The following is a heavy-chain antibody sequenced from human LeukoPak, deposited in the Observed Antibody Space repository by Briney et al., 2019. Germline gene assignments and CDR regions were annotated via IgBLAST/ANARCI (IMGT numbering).Heavy chain of an antibody. V-gene: IGHV3-7*01. CDR1: GFAFSTYW. CDR3: ARGPASGGRLDP. D-gene: IGHD2-15*01. Sequence: GGSLRLSCAASGFAFSTYWMSWVRQTPGKGLEWVAIIKQDGSEKYYGDSVKGRFAISRDNAKNSLYLQMNSLRAEDTAVYYCARGPASGGRLDPWGQGTLVTVSS. CDR2: IKQDGSEK. J-gene: IGHJ5*02.